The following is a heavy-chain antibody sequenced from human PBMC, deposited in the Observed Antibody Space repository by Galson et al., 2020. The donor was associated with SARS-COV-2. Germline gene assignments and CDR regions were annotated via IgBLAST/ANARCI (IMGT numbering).Heavy chain of an antibody. CDR3: VRFGDFFFYAMDV. Sequence: KAGGSLRLSCTASGFTFSDYYMAWVRQAPGKGLEWISWISSTGVHINYADSVRGRFTIDRDNADNSVYLQMKGLRAEDTALYHCVRFGDFFFYAMDVWGQGTTVTVSS. J-gene: IGHJ6*02. D-gene: IGHD3-16*01. V-gene: IGHV3-11*04. CDR2: ISSTGVHI. CDR1: GFTFSDYY.